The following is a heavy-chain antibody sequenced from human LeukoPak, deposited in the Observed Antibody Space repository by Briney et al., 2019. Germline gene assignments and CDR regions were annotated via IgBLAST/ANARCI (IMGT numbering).Heavy chain of an antibody. CDR3: ARGSGYCSGGSCRPFDY. CDR1: GGSISSYY. CDR2: IYYSGST. Sequence: SETLSLTCTVSGGSISSYYWSWIRQPPGKGLEWIGYIYYSGSTNYNPSLKSRVTISVDTSKNQFSLKLSSVTAADTAVYYCARGSGYCSGGSCRPFDYWGQGTLVTVSS. V-gene: IGHV4-59*01. D-gene: IGHD2-15*01. J-gene: IGHJ4*02.